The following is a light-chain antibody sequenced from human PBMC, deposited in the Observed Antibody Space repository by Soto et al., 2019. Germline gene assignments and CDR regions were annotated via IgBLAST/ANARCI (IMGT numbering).Light chain of an antibody. CDR3: QHYSSPPPAIT. CDR1: QDIGTK. V-gene: IGKV3-20*01. CDR2: GAS. Sequence: MVMTQSPAILSVSPGATCTLSCRALQDIGTKLAWYQQKPGQAPRLLMYGASSRATGIPDRFSGSGSGTDFTLTISRLEPEDFAVYYCQHYSSPPPAITFGQGTRLEI. J-gene: IGKJ5*01.